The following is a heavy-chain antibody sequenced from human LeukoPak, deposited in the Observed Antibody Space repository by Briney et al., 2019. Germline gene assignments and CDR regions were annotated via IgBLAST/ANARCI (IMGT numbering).Heavy chain of an antibody. V-gene: IGHV3-23*01. D-gene: IGHD4-17*01. Sequence: GGSLRLSCAASGFTVSSNYMSWVRQAPGKGLEWVSAISGDGVSTYYADSVKGRFTVSRDNSKNTLYLQMNSLRAEDMAVYYCARGAGLYVTYGDYVDYYYYYGVDVWGQGTTVTVSS. CDR1: GFTVSSNY. J-gene: IGHJ6*02. CDR3: ARGAGLYVTYGDYVDYYYYYGVDV. CDR2: ISGDGVST.